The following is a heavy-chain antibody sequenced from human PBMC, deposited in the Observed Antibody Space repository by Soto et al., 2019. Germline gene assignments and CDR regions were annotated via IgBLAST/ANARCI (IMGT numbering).Heavy chain of an antibody. CDR1: GLTVSSYA. Sequence: EVQLVESGGGLIQPGGSLRLSCAVSGLTVSSYAMSWVRQAPGEGLEWVSVIYASDSTHYADSVKGRFTISRDNSTTTLFLQMNSLRAEDTAVYYCAKGGMDVWGQGTTVTVS. CDR3: AKGGMDV. V-gene: IGHV3-53*01. J-gene: IGHJ6*02. CDR2: IYASDST.